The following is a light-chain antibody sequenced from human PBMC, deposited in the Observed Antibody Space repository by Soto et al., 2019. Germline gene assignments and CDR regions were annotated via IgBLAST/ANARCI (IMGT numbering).Light chain of an antibody. CDR1: QSIKNTY. V-gene: IGKV3-20*01. Sequence: DIVLTQSPGTLSLSPGERATLSCRASQSIKNTYLAWHQQKPGQAPRLLIYGASSRATGIPDRFSGSGSGTDFTLTISRLEPEGFAVYYCQQYGTSSITFGQGTRLEIK. J-gene: IGKJ5*01. CDR3: QQYGTSSIT. CDR2: GAS.